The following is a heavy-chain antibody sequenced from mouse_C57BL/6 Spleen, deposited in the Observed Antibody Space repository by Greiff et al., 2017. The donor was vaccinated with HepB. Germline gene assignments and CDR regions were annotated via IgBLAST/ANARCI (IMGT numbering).Heavy chain of an antibody. Sequence: QVQLKQSGAELVRPGSSVKLSCKASGYTFTSYWMHWVKQRPIQGLEWIGNIDPSDSETHYNQKFKDKATLTVDKSSSTAYMQLSSLTSEDSAVYYCARDSSGYVGAMDYWGQGTSVTVSS. V-gene: IGHV1-52*01. CDR1: GYTFTSYW. CDR2: IDPSDSET. J-gene: IGHJ4*01. CDR3: ARDSSGYVGAMDY. D-gene: IGHD3-2*02.